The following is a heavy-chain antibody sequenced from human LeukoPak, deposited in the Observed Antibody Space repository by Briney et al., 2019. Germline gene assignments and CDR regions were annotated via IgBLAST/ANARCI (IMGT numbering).Heavy chain of an antibody. CDR2: ISWTSGSI. D-gene: IGHD3-9*01. V-gene: IGHV3-9*01. CDR3: AKSGRTYYDILTGYYTPTHYYGMDV. J-gene: IGHJ6*02. CDR1: GFTFDDYA. Sequence: PGRSLRLSCAASGFTFDDYAMHWVRQAPGKGLEWVSGISWTSGSIGYADSVKGRFTISRDNAKNSLYLQMNSLRAEDTALYYCAKSGRTYYDILTGYYTPTHYYGMDVWGQGTTVTVSS.